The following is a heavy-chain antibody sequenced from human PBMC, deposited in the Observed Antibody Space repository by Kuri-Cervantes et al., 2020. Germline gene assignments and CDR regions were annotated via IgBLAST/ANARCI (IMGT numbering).Heavy chain of an antibody. CDR2: ISYGESNK. D-gene: IGHD1-26*01. CDR3: ARVTREWELRYFDY. Sequence: GESLKISCAASGFTFSYYAMHWVRQAPGKGLGWVAVISYGESNKYYTDSVKGQFTISRDNSKNTLYLQVNSLRAEDTAVYYCARVTREWELRYFDYWGQGTLVTVSS. V-gene: IGHV3-30-3*01. J-gene: IGHJ4*02. CDR1: GFTFSYYA.